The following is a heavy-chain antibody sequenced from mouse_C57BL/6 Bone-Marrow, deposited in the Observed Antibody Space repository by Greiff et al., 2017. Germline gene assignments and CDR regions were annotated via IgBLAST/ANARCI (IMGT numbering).Heavy chain of an antibody. Sequence: QVQLKESGAELARPGASVKLSCKASGYTFTSYGISWVKQRTGQGLEWIGEIYPRSGNTYYNEKFKGKATLTADKSSSTAYMELRSLTSEDSAVYFCATSTMVTTGCAYWGQGTLVTVSA. J-gene: IGHJ3*01. CDR3: ATSTMVTTGCAY. CDR1: GYTFTSYG. CDR2: IYPRSGNT. D-gene: IGHD2-2*01. V-gene: IGHV1-81*01.